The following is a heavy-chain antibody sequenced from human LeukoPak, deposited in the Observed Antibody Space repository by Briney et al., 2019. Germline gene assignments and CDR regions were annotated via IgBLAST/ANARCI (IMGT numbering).Heavy chain of an antibody. CDR1: GYTFTSYD. CDR3: ARIRRLAAAGTNYYYGMDV. CDR2: MNPNSGNT. D-gene: IGHD6-13*01. V-gene: IGHV1-8*01. J-gene: IGHJ6*02. Sequence: LRASVKVSCKASGYTFTSYDINWVRQATGQGLEWMGWMNPNSGNTGYAQKFQGRVTMTRNTSISTAYMELSSLRSEDTAVYYCARIRRLAAAGTNYYYGMDVWGQGTTVTVSS.